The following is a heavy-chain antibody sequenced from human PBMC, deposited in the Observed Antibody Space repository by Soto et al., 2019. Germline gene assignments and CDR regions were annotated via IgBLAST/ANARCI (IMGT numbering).Heavy chain of an antibody. V-gene: IGHV3-23*01. CDR2: LTNTDSQK. D-gene: IGHD2-15*01. CDR3: AKTPWADVVESGALDL. J-gene: IGHJ3*01. CDR1: GLTLANYA. Sequence: EVQLLESGGGLAQPGGSLRLSCTASGLTLANYAMTWVRQAPGKGLQWVSTLTNTDSQKYYADSVQGRFSISRDSSKNTLYLHMNSLRVEDTAIYFCAKTPWADVVESGALDLWGHGTLVTVSS.